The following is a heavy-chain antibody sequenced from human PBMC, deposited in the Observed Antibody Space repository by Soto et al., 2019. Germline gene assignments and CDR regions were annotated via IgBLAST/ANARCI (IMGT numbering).Heavy chain of an antibody. CDR1: GGSISSYY. V-gene: IGHV4-59*08. Sequence: SETLSLTCTVSGGSISSYYWSWIRQPPGKGLEWIGYIYYSGSTNYNPSLKSRVTISVDTSKNQFSLKLRSVPAADTAVFFCASQGQWLLTGYFYYGMDVGGQGTRVTVSS. CDR3: ASQGQWLLTGYFYYGMDV. D-gene: IGHD6-19*01. CDR2: IYYSGST. J-gene: IGHJ6*02.